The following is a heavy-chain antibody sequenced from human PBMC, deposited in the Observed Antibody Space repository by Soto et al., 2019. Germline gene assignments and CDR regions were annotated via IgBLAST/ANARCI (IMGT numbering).Heavy chain of an antibody. CDR3: ASGEAYYDILSGFDP. Sequence: SETLSLTCTVSGCSISSGGYYLSWIRQHPGKGLEWIGYIYYSGSTYYNPSLKSRVTISVDTSKNQFSLKLSSVTAADTAVYYCASGEAYYDILSGFDPWGQGTLVTVS. CDR1: GCSISSGGYY. D-gene: IGHD3-9*01. CDR2: IYYSGST. V-gene: IGHV4-31*03. J-gene: IGHJ5*02.